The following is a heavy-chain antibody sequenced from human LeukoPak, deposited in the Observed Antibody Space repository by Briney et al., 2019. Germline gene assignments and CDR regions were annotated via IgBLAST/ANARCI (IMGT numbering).Heavy chain of an antibody. J-gene: IGHJ4*02. CDR2: IYYSGST. D-gene: IGHD1-26*01. V-gene: IGHV4-59*01. CDR1: GGSINGYY. CDR3: ARGLLVGNTGYYFDF. Sequence: SETLSLTCTVSGGSINGYYWTWIRQPPGKGLEWIGYIYYSGSTNYQPSLESRVTLSLDTSKKQISLKLTSVTAADTAVYYCARGLLVGNTGYYFDFWGQGTLVTVSS.